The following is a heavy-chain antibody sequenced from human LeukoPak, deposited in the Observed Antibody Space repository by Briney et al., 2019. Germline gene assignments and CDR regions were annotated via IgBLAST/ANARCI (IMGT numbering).Heavy chain of an antibody. J-gene: IGHJ4*02. D-gene: IGHD6-13*01. CDR1: GFTFSSYA. V-gene: IGHV3-23*01. Sequence: PGGTLRLSCAASGFTFSSYAMSWVRQGPGKGLEWVSVNSGSGGSTYYADSVKGRFTISRDNYKNTLYLQMNSLRAEDTAVYYCAKDSSSWYPRPPFFDYWGQGTLVTVSS. CDR3: AKDSSSWYPRPPFFDY. CDR2: NSGSGGST.